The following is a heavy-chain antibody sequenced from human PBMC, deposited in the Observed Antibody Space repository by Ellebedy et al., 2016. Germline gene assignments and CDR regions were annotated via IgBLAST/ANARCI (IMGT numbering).Heavy chain of an antibody. Sequence: ASVKVSCXASGYTFTGYYMHWVRQAPGQGLEWMGWINPNSGGTNYAQKFQGWVTMTRDTSISTAYMELSRLRSDDTAVYYCARGNLVAGTYYYYYGMDVWGQGTTVTVSS. V-gene: IGHV1-2*04. D-gene: IGHD2-15*01. CDR3: ARGNLVAGTYYYYYGMDV. J-gene: IGHJ6*02. CDR2: INPNSGGT. CDR1: GYTFTGYY.